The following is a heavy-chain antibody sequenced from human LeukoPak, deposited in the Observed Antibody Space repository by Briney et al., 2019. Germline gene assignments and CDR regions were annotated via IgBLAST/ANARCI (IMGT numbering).Heavy chain of an antibody. CDR1: GFTFSSYA. CDR2: ISYDGSNK. D-gene: IGHD6-19*01. Sequence: GGSLRLSCAASGFTFSSYAMHWVRQAPGKGLEWVAVISYDGSNKYYADSVKGRFTISRDNSKNTLYLQMNSLRAEDTAVYYCAKDGSIAVAGPAHFDYWGQGTLVTVSS. J-gene: IGHJ4*02. CDR3: AKDGSIAVAGPAHFDY. V-gene: IGHV3-30*04.